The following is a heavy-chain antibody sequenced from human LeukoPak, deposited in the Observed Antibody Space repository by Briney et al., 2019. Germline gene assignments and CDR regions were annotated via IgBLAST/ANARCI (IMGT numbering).Heavy chain of an antibody. D-gene: IGHD2-21*02. V-gene: IGHV3-53*01. CDR3: ARCGSDYDGGAFDI. J-gene: IGHJ3*02. CDR2: IYSDRRT. CDR1: GFSVRSHY. Sequence: GGPLRLSCAASGFSVRSHYMSWVRQAPGKGLEWVAVIYSDRRTHYGDSVKGRFTISRDNSNNTLHLQMNSLRGEDTAVYYCARCGSDYDGGAFDIWGQGTVVTVSS.